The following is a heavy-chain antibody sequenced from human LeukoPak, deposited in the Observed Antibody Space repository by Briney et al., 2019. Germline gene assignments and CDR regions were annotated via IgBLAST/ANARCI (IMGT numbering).Heavy chain of an antibody. CDR3: ARDRGSYPYYFDD. J-gene: IGHJ4*02. CDR1: GFTFSSYE. CDR2: ISSSGSTI. D-gene: IGHD1-26*01. Sequence: GGSLRLSCAASGFTFSSYEMNWVRQAPGKGLEWVSYISSSGSTIYYADSVKGRFTISRDNAKNTLYLQMSSLRAEDTAVYYCARDRGSYPYYFDDWGQGTLVTVSS. V-gene: IGHV3-48*03.